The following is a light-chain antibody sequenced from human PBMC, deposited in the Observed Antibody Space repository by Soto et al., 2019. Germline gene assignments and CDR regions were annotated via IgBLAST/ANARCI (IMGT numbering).Light chain of an antibody. Sequence: EIVMTQSPATLSVSPGESATLSYRHSQSVSSNLAWYQQKPGQAPRLLIYGASTRATGIPARFSGSGSGTEFTLTISSLQSEDFAVYYCQQYNNWPKTLGQGTKVDIK. CDR2: GAS. V-gene: IGKV3-15*01. CDR3: QQYNNWPKT. CDR1: QSVSSN. J-gene: IGKJ1*01.